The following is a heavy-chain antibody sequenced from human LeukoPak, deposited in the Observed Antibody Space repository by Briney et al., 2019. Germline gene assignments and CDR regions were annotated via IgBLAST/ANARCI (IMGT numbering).Heavy chain of an antibody. V-gene: IGHV4-34*01. Sequence: SETLSLTCAVYGGSFSGYYWSWIRQPPGEGLEWIGEINHSGSTNYNPSLKSRVTISVDTSKNQFSLKLSSVTAADTAVYYCARGSQADYWGQGTLVTVSS. CDR2: INHSGST. CDR1: GGSFSGYY. CDR3: ARGSQADY. J-gene: IGHJ4*02.